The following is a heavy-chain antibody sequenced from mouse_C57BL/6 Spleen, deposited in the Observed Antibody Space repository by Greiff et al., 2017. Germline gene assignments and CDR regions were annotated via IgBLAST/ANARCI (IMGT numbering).Heavy chain of an antibody. J-gene: IGHJ4*01. V-gene: IGHV1-52*01. CDR1: GYTFTSYW. Sequence: VQLQQPGAELVRPGSSVKLSCKASGYTFTSYWMHWVKQRPIQGLEWIGNIDPSDSETHYNQKFKDKATLTVDKSSSTAYMQLSSLTSEDSAVYYCARVGPYAMDYWGQGTSVTVSS. CDR2: IDPSDSET. CDR3: ARVGPYAMDY.